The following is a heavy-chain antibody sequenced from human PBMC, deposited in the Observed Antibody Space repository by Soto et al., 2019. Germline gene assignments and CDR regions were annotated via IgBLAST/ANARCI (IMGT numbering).Heavy chain of an antibody. CDR1: GYTFTSYY. J-gene: IGHJ5*02. Sequence: GASVKVCCKASGYTFTSYYMHWVRQAPGQGLEWMGIINPSGGSTSYAQKFQGRVTMTRDTSTSTVYMELSSLRSEDTAVYYCARARSQSTIFGVVISRRDNWFDPWGQGTLVTVSS. CDR3: ARARSQSTIFGVVISRRDNWFDP. V-gene: IGHV1-46*03. CDR2: INPSGGST. D-gene: IGHD3-3*01.